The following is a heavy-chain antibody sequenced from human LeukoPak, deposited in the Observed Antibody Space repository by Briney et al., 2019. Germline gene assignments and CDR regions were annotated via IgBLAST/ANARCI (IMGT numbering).Heavy chain of an antibody. CDR3: ARLRSTKDRAFDI. CDR2: ISSSSSYI. V-gene: IGHV3-21*01. Sequence: KTWGSLRLSCAASGFTLRSYSMNWVRQAPGKGLEGVSSISSSSSYIYYADSVKGRFTISRDNAKNSLYLQMNSLRAEDTAVYYCARLRSTKDRAFDIWGQGTMVTVSS. CDR1: GFTLRSYS. J-gene: IGHJ3*02. D-gene: IGHD1-26*01.